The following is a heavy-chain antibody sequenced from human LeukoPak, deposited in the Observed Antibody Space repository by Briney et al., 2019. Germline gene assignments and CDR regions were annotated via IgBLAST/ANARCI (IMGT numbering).Heavy chain of an antibody. J-gene: IGHJ4*02. Sequence: PGGSLRLSCAASRFTFSNFGMSWVRQAPGKGLEWVSAISGSGGSTYYADSVKGRFTISRDNSKNTPYLQMNSLRAEDTAVYYCAKSSYYDSSGYYREYYFDYWGQGTLVTVSS. V-gene: IGHV3-23*01. CDR1: RFTFSNFG. D-gene: IGHD3-22*01. CDR2: ISGSGGST. CDR3: AKSSYYDSSGYYREYYFDY.